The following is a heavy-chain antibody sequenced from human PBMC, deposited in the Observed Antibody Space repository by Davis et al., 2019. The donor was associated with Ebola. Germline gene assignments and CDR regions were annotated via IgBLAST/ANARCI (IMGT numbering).Heavy chain of an antibody. Sequence: GGSLRLSCAASGLTFGDYVMHWVRQPPGKGLEWVSLISWDGGGTYYADSVKGRFTISRDNSNNSLYLQMNSLRSDDTALYYCTTGSRLVYALPYNDYGMDVWGQGTTVTVSS. V-gene: IGHV3-43*01. CDR1: GLTFGDYV. CDR2: ISWDGGGT. J-gene: IGHJ6*02. CDR3: TTGSRLVYALPYNDYGMDV. D-gene: IGHD2-8*01.